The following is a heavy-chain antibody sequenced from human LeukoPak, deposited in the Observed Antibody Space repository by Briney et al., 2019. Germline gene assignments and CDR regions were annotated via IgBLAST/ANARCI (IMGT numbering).Heavy chain of an antibody. D-gene: IGHD6-6*01. CDR2: INPNSGGT. V-gene: IGHV1-2*06. Sequence: ASVKVSCKASGYTFTGYYMHWVRQAPGQGLEWMGRINPNSGGTNYAQKFQGRVTMTRDTSISTAYMELSRLRSEDTAVYYCARGLYSSSSIWFDPWGQGTLVTVSS. CDR1: GYTFTGYY. J-gene: IGHJ5*02. CDR3: ARGLYSSSSIWFDP.